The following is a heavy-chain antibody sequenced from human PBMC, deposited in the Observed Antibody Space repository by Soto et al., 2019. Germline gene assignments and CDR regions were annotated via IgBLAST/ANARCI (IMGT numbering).Heavy chain of an antibody. CDR1: SGSISSRSYC. CDR3: AGLNNYEINWFDP. V-gene: IGHV4-39*01. J-gene: IGHJ5*02. Sequence: SETLSLTCNVSSGSISSRSYCWGWIRQPPGKGLEWIGNMCYSGNTYYNPSLKSRVTMSVDTSKNQFSLKLSSVTAADTAVYFCAGLNNYEINWFDPWGQGTLVTVSS. CDR2: MCYSGNT. D-gene: IGHD4-4*01.